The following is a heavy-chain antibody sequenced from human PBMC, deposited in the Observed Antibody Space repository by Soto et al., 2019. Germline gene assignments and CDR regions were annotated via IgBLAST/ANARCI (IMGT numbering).Heavy chain of an antibody. Sequence: GESLKISCKGSGYSFTSYWIGWVRQMPGKGLEWMGIIYPGDSDTRYSPSFQGQVTISADKSISTAYLQWSSLKASDTAMYYCARGEYYYGSGSYSLGGSNWFDPWGQGTLVTVSS. D-gene: IGHD3-10*01. CDR3: ARGEYYYGSGSYSLGGSNWFDP. J-gene: IGHJ5*02. CDR2: IYPGDSDT. CDR1: GYSFTSYW. V-gene: IGHV5-51*01.